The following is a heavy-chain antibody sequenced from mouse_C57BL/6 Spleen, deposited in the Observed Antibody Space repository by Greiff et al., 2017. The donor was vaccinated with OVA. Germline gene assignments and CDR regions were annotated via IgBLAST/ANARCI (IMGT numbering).Heavy chain of an antibody. CDR2: IWTGGGT. V-gene: IGHV2-9-1*01. Sequence: VMLVESGPGLVAPSQSLSITCTVSGFSLTSYAISWVRQPPGKGLEWLGVIWTGGGTHYNSALKSRLSISKDNSKSQVFLKMNSLQTDDTARYYCASYSNYGYFDVWGTGTTVTVSS. J-gene: IGHJ1*03. D-gene: IGHD2-5*01. CDR1: GFSLTSYA. CDR3: ASYSNYGYFDV.